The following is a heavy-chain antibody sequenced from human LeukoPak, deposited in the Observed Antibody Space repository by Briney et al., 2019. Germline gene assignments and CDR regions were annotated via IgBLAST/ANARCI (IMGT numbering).Heavy chain of an antibody. CDR3: TRAPFGV. V-gene: IGHV3-74*01. CDR2: INSDGSST. Sequence: GALRLSCAASGFTFSSYWMHWVRQAPGKGLVWVSRINSDGSSTSYADSLKGRLTISRDNAKNTLYLQMNSLRAEDTAVYYCTRAPFGVWGQGTLVTVSS. CDR1: GFTFSSYW. D-gene: IGHD3-3*01. J-gene: IGHJ4*02.